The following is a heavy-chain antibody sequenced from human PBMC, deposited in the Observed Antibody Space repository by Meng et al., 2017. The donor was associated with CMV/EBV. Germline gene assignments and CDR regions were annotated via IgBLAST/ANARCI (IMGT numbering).Heavy chain of an antibody. CDR3: ARDTWWEPVTMKPRVDY. CDR1: SSSRRSYY. V-gene: IGHV4-39*07. J-gene: IGHJ4*02. Sequence: SSSRRSYYWGWIRQPPEKRLEWYESIYYSGSTYYNPSLKSRVTISVDTSKNQFSLKLSSVTAADTAVYYCARDTWWEPVTMKPRVDYWGQGTLVTVSS. CDR2: IYYSGST. D-gene: IGHD3-22*01.